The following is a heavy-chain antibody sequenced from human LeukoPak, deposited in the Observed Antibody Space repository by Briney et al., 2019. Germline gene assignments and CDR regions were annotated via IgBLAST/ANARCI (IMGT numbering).Heavy chain of an antibody. CDR3: ARGVPWVVVAAPSHFDY. D-gene: IGHD2-15*01. CDR2: ISSSSSYI. J-gene: IGHJ4*02. V-gene: IGHV3-21*01. Sequence: GGSLRLSCAASGFTFSSYSMNWVRQAPGKGLEWVSSISSSSSYIYYADSVKGRFTISRDNAKNSLYLQMNSLRAEDTAVYYCARGVPWVVVAAPSHFDYWGQGTLVTVSS. CDR1: GFTFSSYS.